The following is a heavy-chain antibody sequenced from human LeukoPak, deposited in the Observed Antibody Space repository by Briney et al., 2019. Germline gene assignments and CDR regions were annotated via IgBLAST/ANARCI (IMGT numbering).Heavy chain of an antibody. CDR1: GGSFGDYY. CDR3: ARDSGRNRYFGL. Sequence: SETLSLTCTVSGGSFGDYYWSWLRQPPGKGLEWIGYIYYSGTTNYNPSLESRVTISVDTSKSQFSPKLTSVTAADAAMYYCARDSGRNRYFGLWGRGALVTVSS. J-gene: IGHJ2*01. V-gene: IGHV4-59*01. CDR2: IYYSGTT.